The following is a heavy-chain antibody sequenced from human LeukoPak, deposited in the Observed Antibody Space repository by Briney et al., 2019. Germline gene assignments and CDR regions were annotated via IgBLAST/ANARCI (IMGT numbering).Heavy chain of an antibody. CDR1: GFTVSSNE. CDR3: ARGSTWPDAFDI. J-gene: IGHJ3*02. V-gene: IGHV3-38-3*01. D-gene: IGHD5-12*01. CDR2: ISGGST. Sequence: PGGSLRLSCAASGFTVSSNEMSWVRQAPGKGLEWVSSISGGSTYYADSRKGRFTISRDNSKNTLYLQMNSLRAEDTAVYYCARGSTWPDAFDIWGQGTMVTVSS.